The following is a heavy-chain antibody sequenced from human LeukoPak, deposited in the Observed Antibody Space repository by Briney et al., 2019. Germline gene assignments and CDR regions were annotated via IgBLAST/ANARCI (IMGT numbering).Heavy chain of an antibody. CDR1: GFTFSSYG. CDR3: ARTHPSIAARHSYYYYGMDV. Sequence: QPGRSLRLSCAASGFTFSSYGMHWVRQAPGKGLEWVAVIWYDGSNKYYADSVKGRFTISRDNSKNTLYLQMNSLRAEDTAVYYCARTHPSIAARHSYYYYGMDVWGQGTTVTVSS. CDR2: IWYDGSNK. V-gene: IGHV3-33*01. J-gene: IGHJ6*02. D-gene: IGHD6-6*01.